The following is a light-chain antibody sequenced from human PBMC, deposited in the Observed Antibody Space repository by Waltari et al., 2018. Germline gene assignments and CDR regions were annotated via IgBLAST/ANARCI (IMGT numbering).Light chain of an antibody. J-gene: IGKJ1*01. V-gene: IGKV3-15*01. CDR3: QQYNNWPPWT. CDR2: GAS. Sequence: ETVMTQSPATLSVSPGETATLSCRASQTISSNLAWYQQKPGQAPRLLIHGASTRAIGIPDRFSGSGSGTQFTLTISSLQSEDFAVYYCQQYNNWPPWTFGQGTMVEIK. CDR1: QTISSN.